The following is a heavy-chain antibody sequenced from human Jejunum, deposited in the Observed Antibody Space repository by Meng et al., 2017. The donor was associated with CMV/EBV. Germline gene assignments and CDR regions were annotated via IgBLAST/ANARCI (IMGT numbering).Heavy chain of an antibody. CDR2: ISHDGTIT. V-gene: IGHV3-74*03. D-gene: IGHD1-1*01. J-gene: IGHJ4*02. CDR3: ARDRNWIFDY. CDR1: GVTFGSAV. Sequence: SCAASGVTFGSAVMHWVRQAPGKGLVWVARISHDGTITTYVDSVKGRFTISRDNARNTLYLQMNSLRAEDTAVYYCARDRNWIFDYWGRGTLVTVSS.